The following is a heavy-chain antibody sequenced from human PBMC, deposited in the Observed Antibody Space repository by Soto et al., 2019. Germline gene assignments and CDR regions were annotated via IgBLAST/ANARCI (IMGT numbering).Heavy chain of an antibody. V-gene: IGHV4-59*01. CDR1: GGSISSYY. J-gene: IGHJ4*02. CDR3: ARYDYGDSYFEY. D-gene: IGHD4-17*01. CDR2: IYYSGST. Sequence: SETLSLTCTVSGGSISSYYWSWIRQPPGKGLEWIGYIYYSGSTNYNPSLKSRVTISVDTSKNQFSLKLSSVTAADTAVYYCARYDYGDSYFEYWGQGTLVTVSS.